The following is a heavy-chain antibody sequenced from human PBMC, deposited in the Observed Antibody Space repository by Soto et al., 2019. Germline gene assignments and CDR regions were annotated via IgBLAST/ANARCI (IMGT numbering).Heavy chain of an antibody. CDR3: ARGDQIAYYYGMDV. V-gene: IGHV3-74*01. D-gene: IGHD2-21*01. Sequence: EVQLVESGGGLVQPGGSLRLSCAASAFTFSSYWMNWVRQAPGKGPVWVSRINSDGSITGYADSVKGRFTISRDNAKNTLYLQMNSLSAEDTAVYYCARGDQIAYYYGMDVWGQGTTVTVSS. J-gene: IGHJ6*02. CDR1: AFTFSSYW. CDR2: INSDGSIT.